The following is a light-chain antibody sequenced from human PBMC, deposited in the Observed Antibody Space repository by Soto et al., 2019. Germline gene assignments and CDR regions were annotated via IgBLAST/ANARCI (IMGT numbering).Light chain of an antibody. V-gene: IGKV3-15*01. CDR1: QNVHIN. Sequence: ETVMTQSPATLSVSPGDTATLSCRSSQNVHINLAWYQQKPGQAPTLLIYGVSARAPGVPARFSGAGSGTEFTLTIGSLQSADFAVYYCQQYETWPRTFGQGTKVAIQ. J-gene: IGKJ2*01. CDR2: GVS. CDR3: QQYETWPRT.